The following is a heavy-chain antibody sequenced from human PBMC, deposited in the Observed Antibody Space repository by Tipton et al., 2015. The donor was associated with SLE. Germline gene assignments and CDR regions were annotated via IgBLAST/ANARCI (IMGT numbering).Heavy chain of an antibody. CDR1: GDSISRGTYY. J-gene: IGHJ3*01. D-gene: IGHD5-18*01. V-gene: IGHV4-61*02. CDR3: ARGVRIQGVVDV. Sequence: TLSLPCTASGDSISRGTYYWNWLRQPAGKGLEWIGRTFATGGTNYNPSLNNRVTISVDTSKNQFSLKLTSVTAADTATYYCARGVRIQGVVDVWGQGTTVTISS. CDR2: TFATGGT.